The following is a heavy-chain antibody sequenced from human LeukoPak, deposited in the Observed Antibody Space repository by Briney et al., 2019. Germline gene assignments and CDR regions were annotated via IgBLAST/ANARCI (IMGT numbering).Heavy chain of an antibody. CDR1: GGSISSSSYY. J-gene: IGHJ4*02. V-gene: IGHV4-39*02. CDR2: IYYSGRT. Sequence: SETLSLTCTISGGSISSSSYYWGWIRQPPGKGLEWIGNIYYSGRTYYNPSLKSRVTISVDTSKNDFSLKLSSVTAAATAVYYCARLYYYDSSGPPLWGQGTMVAVSS. CDR3: ARLYYYDSSGPPL. D-gene: IGHD3-22*01.